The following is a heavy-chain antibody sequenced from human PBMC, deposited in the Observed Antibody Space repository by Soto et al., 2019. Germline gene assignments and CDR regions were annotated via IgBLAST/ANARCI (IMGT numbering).Heavy chain of an antibody. J-gene: IGHJ6*03. CDR2: INHSGST. V-gene: IGHV4-34*09. D-gene: IGHD3-9*01. Sequence: SETLSLTCAAYGGSFSGYYWSWIRQPPGKGLEWIGEINHSGSTNYNPSLKSRVTISVDTSKNQFSLKLSSVTAADTAVYYCARGRTRYYDILTGTKQTYYYYMDVWGKGTTVTVSS. CDR1: GGSFSGYY. CDR3: ARGRTRYYDILTGTKQTYYYYMDV.